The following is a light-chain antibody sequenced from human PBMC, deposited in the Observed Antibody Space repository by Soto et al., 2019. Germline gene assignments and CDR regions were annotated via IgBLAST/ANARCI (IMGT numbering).Light chain of an antibody. CDR2: DNS. CDR3: GTWDTSLTTEV. CDR1: RSNIGNNY. J-gene: IGLJ3*02. V-gene: IGLV1-51*01. Sequence: QSVLTHPPSVSAAPGQKVTISCSGSRSNIGNNYVSWYQQVPGTAPKLLIYDNSKRPSGIPDRLSGSKSGTSATLGVTGLQTGDEADYYCGTWDTSLTTEVFGGGTK.